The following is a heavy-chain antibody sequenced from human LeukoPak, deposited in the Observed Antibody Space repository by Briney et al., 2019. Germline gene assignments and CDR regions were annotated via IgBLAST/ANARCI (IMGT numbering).Heavy chain of an antibody. CDR1: GYTFTTYD. CDR3: ENWGSDTADY. V-gene: IGHV1-8*01. D-gene: IGHD7-27*01. J-gene: IGHJ4*02. CDR2: MNPNSGNT. Sequence: ASVKVSCKASGYTFTTYDINWVRQATGQGLEWMGWMNPNSGNTGYAQKFQGRVTITRDTSASTAYMELSSLRSEDTAVYYCENWGSDTADYWGQGTLVTVSS.